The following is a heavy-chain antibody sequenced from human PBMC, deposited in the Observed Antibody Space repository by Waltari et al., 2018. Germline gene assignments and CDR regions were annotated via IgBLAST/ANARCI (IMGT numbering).Heavy chain of an antibody. CDR2: IKQDGREK. CDR1: GFTFRRYW. V-gene: IGHV3-7*01. Sequence: EVQLVESGGGLVQPGGSLRLSCAASGFTFRRYWMTWVRQAPGKGLEWVANIKQDGREKYYVDSVKGRFTISRDNAKNSLFLQMNSLRAEDTAVYYCASLHEDYWGQGTLVTVSS. CDR3: ASLHEDY. J-gene: IGHJ4*02.